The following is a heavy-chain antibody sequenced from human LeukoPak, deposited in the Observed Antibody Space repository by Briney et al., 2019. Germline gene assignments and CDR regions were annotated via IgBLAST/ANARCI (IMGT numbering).Heavy chain of an antibody. D-gene: IGHD1-26*01. CDR3: AREAQQYSGSYYVDY. CDR2: IYTSGST. CDR1: GGSISSYY. J-gene: IGHJ4*02. V-gene: IGHV4-4*07. Sequence: SETLSLTCTVSGGSISSYYWSWIRQPAGKGLEWIGRIYTSGSTNYNPSLKSRVTMSVDTSKNQFSLKLSSVTAADTAVYYCAREAQQYSGSYYVDYWGQGTLVTVSS.